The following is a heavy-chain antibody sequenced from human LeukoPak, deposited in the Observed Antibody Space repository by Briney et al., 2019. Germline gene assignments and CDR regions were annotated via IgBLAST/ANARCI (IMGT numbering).Heavy chain of an antibody. CDR3: ATPAADDYDILTGYYPNFDY. J-gene: IGHJ4*02. CDR1: GFTFSSYA. V-gene: IGHV3-23*01. CDR2: ISGSGGST. D-gene: IGHD3-9*01. Sequence: GGSLRLSCAVSGFTFSSYAMSWVRQAPGKGLEWVSAISGSGGSTYYADSVKGRFTISRDNSKNTLYLQMNSLRAEDTAVYYCATPAADDYDILTGYYPNFDYWGQGTLVTVSS.